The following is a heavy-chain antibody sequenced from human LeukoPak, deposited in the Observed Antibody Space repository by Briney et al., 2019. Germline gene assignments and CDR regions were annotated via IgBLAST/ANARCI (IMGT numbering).Heavy chain of an antibody. D-gene: IGHD3-10*01. CDR1: GYSISSGYY. J-gene: IGHJ6*03. CDR2: IYHSGST. Sequence: SETLSLTCTVSGYSISSGYYWGWIRQPPGKGLKWIGSIYHSGSTYYNPSLKSRVTISVDTSKNQFSLKLSSVTAADTAVYYCASLGFGELLPREYYYYYMDVWGKGTTVTVSS. V-gene: IGHV4-38-2*02. CDR3: ASLGFGELLPREYYYYYMDV.